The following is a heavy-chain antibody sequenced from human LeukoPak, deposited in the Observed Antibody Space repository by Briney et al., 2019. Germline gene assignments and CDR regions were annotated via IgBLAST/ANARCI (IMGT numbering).Heavy chain of an antibody. Sequence: PGGSLRLSCAASGFTFSSYWMHWVRQAPGKGLVWVSRINSDGISTNYADSVKGRFTISRDNAKNTLYLKMNSLRAEDTAVYYCARAGYSSSWYTFDYWGQGTLVTVSS. CDR2: INSDGIST. CDR3: ARAGYSSSWYTFDY. D-gene: IGHD6-13*01. CDR1: GFTFSSYW. V-gene: IGHV3-74*01. J-gene: IGHJ4*02.